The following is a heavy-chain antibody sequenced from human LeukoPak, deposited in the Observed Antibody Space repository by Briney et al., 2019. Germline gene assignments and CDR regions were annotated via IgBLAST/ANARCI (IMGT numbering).Heavy chain of an antibody. CDR2: ISSSGNNI. V-gene: IGHV3-48*03. CDR3: ARIAVAGIDY. Sequence: GGPLRLLCGAWVFLFSIYEMHWVRSAPEEAGVGVSYISSSGNNIFYADSVRGRFTISRDNAKNSLYLQMNSLRAEDTAVYYCARIAVAGIDYWVQGTLVTVSS. D-gene: IGHD6-19*01. J-gene: IGHJ4*02. CDR1: VFLFSIYE.